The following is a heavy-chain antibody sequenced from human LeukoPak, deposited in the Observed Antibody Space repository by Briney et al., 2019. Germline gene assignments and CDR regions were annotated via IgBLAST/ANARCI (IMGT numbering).Heavy chain of an antibody. CDR2: ISYDGSNQ. J-gene: IGHJ4*02. V-gene: IGHV3-30*18. CDR3: AKGYYYDSSGYYQHFDH. Sequence: PGGSLRLSCAASGFTFSSFGIHWVRQAPGKGLEWVALISYDGSNQYYADSVKGRFTISRDNSKNTLYLQMNSLRAEDTAVYYRAKGYYYDSSGYYQHFDHWGQGTLVTVSS. CDR1: GFTFSSFG. D-gene: IGHD3-22*01.